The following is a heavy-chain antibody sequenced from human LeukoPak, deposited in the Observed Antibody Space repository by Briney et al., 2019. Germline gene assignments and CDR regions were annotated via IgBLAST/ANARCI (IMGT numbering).Heavy chain of an antibody. V-gene: IGHV3-11*01. CDR3: AREYNHYLLI. CDR2: ISDSGTTI. Sequence: GGSLRLSCVVSGFSFSDYYMSWIRQAPGKGLEWVSYISDSGTTIYYADSVEGRFTVSRDNAKNSLYLQMNSLRAEDTAVYYCAREYNHYLLIWGQGTLVTVSS. CDR1: GFSFSDYY. J-gene: IGHJ4*02. D-gene: IGHD1-14*01.